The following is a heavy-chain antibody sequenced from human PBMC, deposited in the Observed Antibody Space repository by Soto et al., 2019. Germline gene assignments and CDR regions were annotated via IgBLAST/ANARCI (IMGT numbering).Heavy chain of an antibody. CDR3: AKLSSPINDLAEPGPDY. CDR1: EFIFSSFA. CDR2: VSRRGVNT. J-gene: IGHJ4*02. V-gene: IGHV3-23*01. Sequence: GGSLRLSCVVSEFIFSSFALSWVRLAPGKGLEWVAAVSRRGVNTYYADSVKGRFTISRENAKNTLYLQMNSLRAEDTAVYYCAKLSSPINDLAEPGPDYWGQGTLGTVSS. D-gene: IGHD6-13*01.